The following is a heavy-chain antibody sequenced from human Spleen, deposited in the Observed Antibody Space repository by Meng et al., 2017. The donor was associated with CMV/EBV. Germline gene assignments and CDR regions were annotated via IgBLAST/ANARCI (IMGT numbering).Heavy chain of an antibody. Sequence: GGSLRLSCAASGFTVSSNYMSWVRQAPGKGLQWVSGINWNGGSTGYADSVKGRFTISRDNAKNSLYLQMNSLRAEDTALYYCAALGDYGGNGYYYGMDVWGQGTTVTVSS. V-gene: IGHV3-20*04. J-gene: IGHJ6*02. D-gene: IGHD4-23*01. CDR1: GFTVSSNY. CDR2: INWNGGST. CDR3: AALGDYGGNGYYYGMDV.